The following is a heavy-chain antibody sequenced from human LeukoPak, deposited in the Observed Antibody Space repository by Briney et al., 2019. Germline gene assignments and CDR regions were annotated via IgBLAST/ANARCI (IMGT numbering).Heavy chain of an antibody. V-gene: IGHV4-59*01. CDR2: IYYSGST. CDR3: ARGLGSYSSLDS. J-gene: IGHJ4*02. D-gene: IGHD6-13*01. Sequence: SETLSLTCTVSGGSISSYYWSWIRQPPGKGLEWIGNIYYSGSTIYNPSLKSRVTISVDTSKNQFSLKLSSVTAADTAVYYCARGLGSYSSLDSWGQGTLVTVSS. CDR1: GGSISSYY.